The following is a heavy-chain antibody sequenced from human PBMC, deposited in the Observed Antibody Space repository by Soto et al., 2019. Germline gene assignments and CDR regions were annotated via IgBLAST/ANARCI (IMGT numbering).Heavy chain of an antibody. CDR3: ARGQRFSDWFDP. D-gene: IGHD3-3*01. CDR1: GGSMSSYY. CDR2: VYSSGGT. V-gene: IGHV4-4*07. Sequence: SETLSLTCTVSGGSMSSYYWTWIRQPAGKGLEWIGRVYSSGGTHYNPSLKSRVTISLGTSKNQFSLRLLSVTDADTAVYYCARGQRFSDWFDPWGQGXLVTVSS. J-gene: IGHJ5*02.